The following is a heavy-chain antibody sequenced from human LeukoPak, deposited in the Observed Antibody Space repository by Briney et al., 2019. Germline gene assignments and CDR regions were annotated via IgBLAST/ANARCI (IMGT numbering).Heavy chain of an antibody. J-gene: IGHJ4*02. CDR2: ISWNSGRI. V-gene: IGHV3-9*03. Sequence: GGSLRLSCAASGFTFDDYAMHWVRQAPGKGLEWVSGISWNSGRIGYADSVKGRFTISRDNAKNSLYLQMNSLRAEDMALYYCAKGRGITIFGVVIHWGQGTLVTVFS. D-gene: IGHD3-3*01. CDR3: AKGRGITIFGVVIH. CDR1: GFTFDDYA.